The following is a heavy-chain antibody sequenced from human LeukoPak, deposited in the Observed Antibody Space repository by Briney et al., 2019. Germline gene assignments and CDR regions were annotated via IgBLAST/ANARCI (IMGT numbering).Heavy chain of an antibody. D-gene: IGHD2-2*01. V-gene: IGHV1-69*01. Sequence: GSSVKVSCKASGGTFSSYAISWVRQAPGQGLEWMGGIIPIFGTGNYAQKFQGRVTITADESTSTAYMELSSLRSEDTAVYYCARGSMHCSSTSCYSVDDYWGQGTLVTVSS. CDR3: ARGSMHCSSTSCYSVDDY. CDR1: GGTFSSYA. J-gene: IGHJ4*02. CDR2: IIPIFGTG.